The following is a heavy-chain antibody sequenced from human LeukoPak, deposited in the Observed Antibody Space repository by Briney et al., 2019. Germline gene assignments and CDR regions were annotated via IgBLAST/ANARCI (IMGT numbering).Heavy chain of an antibody. Sequence: ASVKVSCKASGYTFTGYYMHWVRQAPGQGLEWMGWINPNSGGTNYAQKLQGRVTMTTDTSTSTAYMELRSLRSDDTAVYYCARGDYDSSGYYSYYFDYWGQGTLVTVSS. CDR1: GYTFTGYY. J-gene: IGHJ4*02. CDR3: ARGDYDSSGYYSYYFDY. D-gene: IGHD3-22*01. CDR2: INPNSGGT. V-gene: IGHV1-2*02.